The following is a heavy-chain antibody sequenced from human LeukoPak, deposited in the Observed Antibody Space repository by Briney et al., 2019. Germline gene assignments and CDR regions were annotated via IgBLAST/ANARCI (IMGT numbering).Heavy chain of an antibody. CDR2: IYYSGST. D-gene: IGHD3-22*01. CDR1: GGSIRSYY. CDR3: ARGDYYDSSGYYLY. V-gene: IGHV4-59*08. Sequence: PSETLSLTCTVSGGSIRSYYWSWIRQPPGKGLEWIGYIYYSGSTNYNPSLKSRVTMSLDTSKNQFSLKLSSVTAADTAVYYCARGDYYDSSGYYLYWGQGTLVTVSS. J-gene: IGHJ4*02.